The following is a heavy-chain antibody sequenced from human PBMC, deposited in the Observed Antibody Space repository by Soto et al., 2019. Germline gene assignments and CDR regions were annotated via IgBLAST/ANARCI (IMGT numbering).Heavy chain of an antibody. J-gene: IGHJ4*02. CDR3: ARRDWNGGYCDF. CDR2: ISGDGRST. Sequence: EVQLVESGGGLVQPGGSLRLSCAASGFTFNAYWMHWVRQVAGRGLVWVARISGDGRSTNYADFAKGRFTISRDNAKNTVSLEMNNLGVDDTGVYYCARRDWNGGYCDFWGQGILVTVS. D-gene: IGHD1-1*01. V-gene: IGHV3-74*01. CDR1: GFTFNAYW.